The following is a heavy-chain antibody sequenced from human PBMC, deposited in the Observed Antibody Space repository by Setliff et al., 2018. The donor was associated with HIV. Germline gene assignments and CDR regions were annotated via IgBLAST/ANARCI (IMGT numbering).Heavy chain of an antibody. V-gene: IGHV1-69-2*01. Sequence: ASVKVSCKASGYTFSDYYMHWVQQAPGKGLEWMGRVDPEDGETKYAEKLQGRVTITADPSTDTVYMVLSMLRSDDTDVYYCASDCRVWWVFTYGMDVWGQGTLVTVSS. D-gene: IGHD2-21*01. J-gene: IGHJ6*02. CDR3: ASDCRVWWVFTYGMDV. CDR2: VDPEDGET. CDR1: GYTFSDYY.